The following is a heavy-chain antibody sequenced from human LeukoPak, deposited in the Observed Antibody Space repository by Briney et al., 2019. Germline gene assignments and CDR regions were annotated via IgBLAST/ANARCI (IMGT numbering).Heavy chain of an antibody. CDR3: ARVEAVAGKGEFYYYYMDV. D-gene: IGHD6-19*01. Sequence: SQTLSLTCAISGDSVSSNSAAWNWIRQSPSRGLEWLGRTYYRSKWYNDYAVSVKSRITINPDTSKNQFFLQLNSVTPEDTAVYYCARVEAVAGKGEFYYYYMDVWGKGTTVTVSS. CDR2: TYYRSKWYN. V-gene: IGHV6-1*01. CDR1: GDSVSSNSAA. J-gene: IGHJ6*03.